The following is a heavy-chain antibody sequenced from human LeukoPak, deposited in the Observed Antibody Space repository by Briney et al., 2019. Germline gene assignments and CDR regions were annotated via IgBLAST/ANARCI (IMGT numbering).Heavy chain of an antibody. CDR3: ARHNYGDYIVFNY. J-gene: IGHJ4*02. V-gene: IGHV4-59*08. Sequence: PSETLSLTCTVSGDSISSYYWSWIRQPPGKGLEWIGYIYYSGSTSYNPSLKSRVTISVDTSKNQFSLKLSSVTAADTAVYYCARHNYGDYIVFNYWGQGTLVTVSS. CDR1: GDSISSYY. D-gene: IGHD4-17*01. CDR2: IYYSGST.